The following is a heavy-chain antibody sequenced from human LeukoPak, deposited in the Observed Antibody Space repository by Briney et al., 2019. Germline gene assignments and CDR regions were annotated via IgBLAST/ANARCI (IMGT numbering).Heavy chain of an antibody. CDR3: ARSLGVDTNRAFDI. D-gene: IGHD5-18*01. CDR2: IKQDGSEK. J-gene: IGHJ3*02. V-gene: IGHV3-7*03. Sequence: PGGSLRLSCAASGFTFSSYWMSWVRQAPGKGLEWVANIKQDGSEKYYVDSVKGRFTISRDNAKNSLCLQMNSLRAEDTAVYYCARSLGVDTNRAFDIWGQGTMVTVSS. CDR1: GFTFSSYW.